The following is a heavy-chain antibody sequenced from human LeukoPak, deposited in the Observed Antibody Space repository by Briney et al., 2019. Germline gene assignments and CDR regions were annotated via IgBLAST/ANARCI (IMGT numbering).Heavy chain of an antibody. J-gene: IGHJ4*02. CDR2: SYSGGSCT. CDR1: GDSFCTYW. V-gene: IGHV5-51*01. D-gene: IGHD6-13*01. CDR3: ARSSAAGFHFDY. Sequence: GESLKISCKGSGDSFCTYWNGWGRPKPREGLEWRGVSYSGGSCTKYSPSFQGQVTISADNSIPTAYLQWSSLEASDTAMYYCARSSAAGFHFDYWGQGTLVTVSS.